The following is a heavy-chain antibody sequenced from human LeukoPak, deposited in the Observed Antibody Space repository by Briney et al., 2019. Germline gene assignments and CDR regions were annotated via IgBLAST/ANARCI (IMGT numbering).Heavy chain of an antibody. Sequence: GGSLRLSCAASGFTFSSYAMSWVRQAPGKGLEWVSTISGSGGSTYYADSVRGRFTISRDNSKNTLYLQMNSLRAEDTAVYYCARFRGTTYRFDYWGQGTLVTASS. CDR2: ISGSGGST. D-gene: IGHD1-7*01. J-gene: IGHJ4*02. V-gene: IGHV3-23*01. CDR1: GFTFSSYA. CDR3: ARFRGTTYRFDY.